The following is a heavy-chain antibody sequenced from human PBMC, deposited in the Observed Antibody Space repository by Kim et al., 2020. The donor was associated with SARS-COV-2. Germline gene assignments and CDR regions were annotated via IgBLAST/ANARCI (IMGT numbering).Heavy chain of an antibody. D-gene: IGHD4-17*01. CDR1: GFTFSTYP. V-gene: IGHV3-48*02. CDR3: ARDLAYGFDY. Sequence: GGSLRLSCVASGFTFSTYPMNWVRQAPGKGLEWISNIRTTAEGGAHYAASVKRRFTVSRDDAKSSLYLQMDRLRDDDTAVYYWARDLAYGFDYWGQGALVTVPS. J-gene: IGHJ4*02. CDR2: IRTTAEGGA.